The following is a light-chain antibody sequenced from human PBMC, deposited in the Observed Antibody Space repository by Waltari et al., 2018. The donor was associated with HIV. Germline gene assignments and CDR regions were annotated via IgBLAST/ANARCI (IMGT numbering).Light chain of an antibody. CDR1: GSNIGATYD. CDR3: QSYDSRLSGSV. CDR2: GNS. J-gene: IGLJ2*01. Sequence: SVLTQPPSVSGAPGQRVTISCSESGSNIGATYDVHWYQHLPGTAPKLLIYGNSNRPSGVPDRFSGSKSGTSASLAITGLQPEDEGDYYGQSYDSRLSGSVFGGGTKLTVL. V-gene: IGLV1-40*01.